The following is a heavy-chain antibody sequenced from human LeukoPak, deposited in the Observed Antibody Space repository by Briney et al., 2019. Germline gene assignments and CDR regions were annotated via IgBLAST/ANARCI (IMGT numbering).Heavy chain of an antibody. D-gene: IGHD3-3*01. V-gene: IGHV4-39*01. CDR3: ARWSGFLYNWFDP. CDR1: GGSISSGSHH. Sequence: SETLSLTCTVSGGSISSGSHHWGWIRQPPGKGLEWIGSIYYSGSTHYNPSLKSRVTISVDTSNNQFSLKLSSVTAADTAVYYCARWSGFLYNWFDPWGQGTLVTVSS. CDR2: IYYSGST. J-gene: IGHJ5*02.